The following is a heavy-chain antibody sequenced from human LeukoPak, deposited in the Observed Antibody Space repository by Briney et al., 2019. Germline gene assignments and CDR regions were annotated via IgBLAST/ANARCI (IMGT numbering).Heavy chain of an antibody. V-gene: IGHV3-74*01. D-gene: IGHD3-10*01. CDR1: GFTFSSYW. CDR2: INSDGSST. Sequence: GGSLRLSCAASGFTFSSYWMHWVRHAPGKGLVWVSRINSDGSSTSYADSVKGRFTISRDNAKNTLYLQMNSLRAEDTAVYYCATAHLGSGSYYLRWGYYYYMDVWGKGTTVTVSS. CDR3: ATAHLGSGSYYLRWGYYYYMDV. J-gene: IGHJ6*03.